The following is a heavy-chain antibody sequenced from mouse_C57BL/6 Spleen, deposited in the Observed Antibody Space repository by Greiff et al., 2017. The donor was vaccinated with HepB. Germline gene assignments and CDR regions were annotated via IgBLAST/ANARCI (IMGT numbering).Heavy chain of an antibody. J-gene: IGHJ4*01. D-gene: IGHD1-1*01. CDR3: AREGYYYGSKGAMDY. Sequence: QVQLQQSGAELVRPGTSVKMSCKASGYTFTNYWIGWAKQRPGHGLEWIGDIYPGGGYTNYNEKFKGKATLTADKSSSTAYLQFSSLTSEDSAIYYCAREGYYYGSKGAMDYWGQGTSVTVSS. CDR2: IYPGGGYT. V-gene: IGHV1-63*01. CDR1: GYTFTNYW.